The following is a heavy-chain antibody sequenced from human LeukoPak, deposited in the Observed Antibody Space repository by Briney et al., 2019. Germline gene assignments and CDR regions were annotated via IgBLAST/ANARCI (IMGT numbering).Heavy chain of an antibody. V-gene: IGHV3-21*01. CDR1: GFTFTTYS. J-gene: IGHJ4*02. CDR3: ARGHTAVTRHFDF. D-gene: IGHD4-17*01. CDR2: ISSGSSAI. Sequence: KTGGSLRLSCEASGFTFTTYSMTWVRQAPGKGLEWVSIISSGSSAIFSADALKGRFTISRDDAKNLLYLDMNSLGAEDTAVYYCARGHTAVTRHFDFWGQGTLVTVSS.